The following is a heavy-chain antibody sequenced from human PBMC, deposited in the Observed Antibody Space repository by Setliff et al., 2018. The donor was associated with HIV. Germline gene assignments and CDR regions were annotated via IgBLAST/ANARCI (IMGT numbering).Heavy chain of an antibody. V-gene: IGHV1-69*13. J-gene: IGHJ4*02. CDR3: ATDRTQTGMNMVRGRLTDPARYPLDY. D-gene: IGHD3-10*01. CDR1: GGTFSSYT. CDR2: IIPIFRTP. Sequence: SVKVSCKASGGTFSSYTISWVRQAPGQGLEWMGGIIPIFRTPKYAQKFQDRVTISADESTSTAYMELSSLRSEDTAVYYCATDRTQTGMNMVRGRLTDPARYPLDYWGQGTLVTVSS.